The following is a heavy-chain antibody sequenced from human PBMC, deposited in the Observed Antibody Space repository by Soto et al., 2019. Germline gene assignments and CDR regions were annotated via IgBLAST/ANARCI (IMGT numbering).Heavy chain of an antibody. D-gene: IGHD1-26*01. Sequence: GGSLRLAGAASGFSVSSNYMSGVRQAPGKGLEWVSVIYSGGSTYYADSVKGRFTISRDNSKNTLYLQMNSLRAEDTAVYSCARWVWFDPWGQGTLVTVSS. CDR3: ARWVWFDP. CDR1: GFSVSSNY. V-gene: IGHV3-53*01. CDR2: IYSGGST. J-gene: IGHJ5*02.